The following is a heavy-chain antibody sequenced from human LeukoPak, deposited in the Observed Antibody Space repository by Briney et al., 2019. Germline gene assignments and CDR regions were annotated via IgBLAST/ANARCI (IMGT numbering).Heavy chain of an antibody. J-gene: IGHJ4*02. CDR2: ISYDGSNK. D-gene: IGHD2-2*01. CDR1: GFTFSSYA. V-gene: IGHV3-30-3*01. Sequence: GGSLRLSCAASGFTFSSYAMDWVRQAPGKGLEWVAVISYDGSNKYYADSVKGRFTISRDNSKNTLHLQMNSLRAEDTAVYYCARDIVVVPAASSPGAYWGQGTLVTVSS. CDR3: ARDIVVVPAASSPGAY.